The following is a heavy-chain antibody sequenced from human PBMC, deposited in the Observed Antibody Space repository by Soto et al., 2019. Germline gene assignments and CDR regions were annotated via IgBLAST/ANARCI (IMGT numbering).Heavy chain of an antibody. Sequence: VGSLRLSCVASGFTFTSYSMLWVRQPPGKGLEWVSSISSDNNYIYYADSVKGRFTISRDNAKNSLYLQMISLRAEDTAVYYCARGRTCTGATCYGGGDYWGQGTLVTVSS. V-gene: IGHV3-21*01. CDR3: ARGRTCTGATCYGGGDY. CDR1: GFTFTSYS. CDR2: ISSDNNYI. J-gene: IGHJ4*02. D-gene: IGHD2-15*01.